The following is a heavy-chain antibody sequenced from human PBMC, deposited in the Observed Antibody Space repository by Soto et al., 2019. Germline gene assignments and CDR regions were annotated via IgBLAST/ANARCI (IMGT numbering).Heavy chain of an antibody. J-gene: IGHJ6*02. CDR2: ISYDGRNK. Sequence: QVQLVESGGGGVQPGRSLRLSCAASGFTFSSYGMHWDRQAPGKGLEWVAVISYDGRNKYYADSVKGRFTISRDNSKNTLYLQMSSLRAEDTAVYYCVKDGSSGWPYYYGLDVWGQGTTVTVSS. CDR1: GFTFSSYG. D-gene: IGHD6-19*01. CDR3: VKDGSSGWPYYYGLDV. V-gene: IGHV3-30*18.